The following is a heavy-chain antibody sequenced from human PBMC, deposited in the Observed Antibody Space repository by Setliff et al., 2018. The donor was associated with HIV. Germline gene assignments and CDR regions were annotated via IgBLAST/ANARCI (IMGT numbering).Heavy chain of an antibody. CDR2: IHHTGHI. D-gene: IGHD4-17*01. J-gene: IGHJ4*02. CDR3: ARFDVTPMTTRDY. CDR1: GASFTDYY. V-gene: IGHV4-34*01. Sequence: SSETLSLTCAFYGASFTDYYWNWIRQPPGKGLEWIGEIHHTGHINYNPSFKSRVTMSLDMSTNQFSLKMASMTAADSAVYYCARFDVTPMTTRDYWGQGTQVTVSS.